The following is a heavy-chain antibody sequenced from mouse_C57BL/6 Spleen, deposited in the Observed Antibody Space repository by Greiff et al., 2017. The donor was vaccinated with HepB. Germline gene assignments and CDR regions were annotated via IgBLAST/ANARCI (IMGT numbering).Heavy chain of an antibody. CDR2: IDPSDSET. CDR1: GYTFTSYW. V-gene: IGHV1-52*01. Sequence: QVQLKQPGAELVRPGSSVKLSCKASGYTFTSYWMHWVKQRPIQGLEWIGNIDPSDSETHYNQKFKDKATLTVDKSSSTAYMQLSSLTSEDSAVYYCARNYYGSSDYFDYWGQGTTLTVSS. CDR3: ARNYYGSSDYFDY. D-gene: IGHD1-1*01. J-gene: IGHJ2*01.